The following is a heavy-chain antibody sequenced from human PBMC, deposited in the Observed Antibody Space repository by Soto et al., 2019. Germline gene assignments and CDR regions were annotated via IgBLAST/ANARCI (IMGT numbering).Heavy chain of an antibody. CDR3: VQGRYPTMATPLDH. J-gene: IGHJ5*02. V-gene: IGHV3-9*01. CDR2: ISWDSATV. D-gene: IGHD3-9*01. Sequence: TGGSLRLSCSASGFTFDDCAMHWVRQAPGKGPEWVSGISWDSATVGYAESVKGGFTITRDDAKNSLYLQMDSLRREDTALYYCVQGRYPTMATPLDHWGQGTLVTVSS. CDR1: GFTFDDCA.